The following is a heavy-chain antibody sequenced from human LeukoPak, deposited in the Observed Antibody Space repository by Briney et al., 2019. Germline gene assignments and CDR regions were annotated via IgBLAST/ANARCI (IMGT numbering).Heavy chain of an antibody. CDR2: ISYDGSNK. CDR1: GFTFSSYG. CDR3: AIRPDY. J-gene: IGHJ4*02. Sequence: GGSLRLSCAASGFTFSSYGMHWVRQAPGKGLEWVAVISYDGSNKYYADSAKGRFTISRDNSKNTLYLQMNSLRAEDTAVYYCAIRPDYWGQGTLVTVSS. V-gene: IGHV3-30*03.